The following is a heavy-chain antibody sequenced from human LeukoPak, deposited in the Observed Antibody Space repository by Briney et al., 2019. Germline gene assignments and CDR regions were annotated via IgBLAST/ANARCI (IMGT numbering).Heavy chain of an antibody. Sequence: PGRSLRLSCAASGFTFSSYAFHWVRQAPGKGLEWVAVISYDGSNKYYADSVKGRFTISRDNSKNTLYLQMSSLRAEDTAVYYCVKEAMYYYDTSGYFEVDYWGQGTLVTVSS. V-gene: IGHV3-30*14. D-gene: IGHD3-22*01. J-gene: IGHJ4*02. CDR2: ISYDGSNK. CDR1: GFTFSSYA. CDR3: VKEAMYYYDTSGYFEVDY.